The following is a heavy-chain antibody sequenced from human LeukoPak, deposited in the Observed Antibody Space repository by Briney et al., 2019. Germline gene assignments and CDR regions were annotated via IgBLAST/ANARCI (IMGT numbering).Heavy chain of an antibody. J-gene: IGHJ4*02. CDR3: AGGTGDYRIDY. Sequence: PGGSLRLSCAASGFTFSKYNMNWVRQPPGKGLEWVSSVSEIGSYKYYTDSVQGRFTISRDNAKNSLYLQMNSLRAEDTAVYYCAGGTGDYRIDYWGQGTLVTVSS. CDR1: GFTFSKYN. D-gene: IGHD4-11*01. CDR2: VSEIGSYK. V-gene: IGHV3-21*01.